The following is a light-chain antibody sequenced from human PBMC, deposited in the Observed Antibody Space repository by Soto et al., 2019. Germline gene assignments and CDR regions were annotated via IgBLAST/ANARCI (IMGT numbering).Light chain of an antibody. CDR2: GVS. J-gene: IGLJ3*02. CDR3: SSYTSSYTWV. V-gene: IGLV2-14*03. Sequence: QPALTQPASVSGSPGQSITISCTGTNNDVGGYNYVSWYQQHPGKAPKLLIYGVSDRPSGVSDRFSGSKSGNAASLTISGLQAEDGGDYYCSSYTSSYTWVFGGGTKLTVL. CDR1: NNDVGGYNY.